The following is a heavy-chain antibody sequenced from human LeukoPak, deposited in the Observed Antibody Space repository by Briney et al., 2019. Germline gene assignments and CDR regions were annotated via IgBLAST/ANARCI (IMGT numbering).Heavy chain of an antibody. Sequence: GGSLRLSCAASGFTFSSYAMNWVRQAPGKGLEWVSAISGSGTYTYYADSVKGRFTISRDNSKNTMYLQMNSLRAEDTAVYYCAKARFTVTNYFDYWGQGTLVTVSS. D-gene: IGHD4-11*01. J-gene: IGHJ4*02. CDR3: AKARFTVTNYFDY. V-gene: IGHV3-23*01. CDR2: ISGSGTYT. CDR1: GFTFSSYA.